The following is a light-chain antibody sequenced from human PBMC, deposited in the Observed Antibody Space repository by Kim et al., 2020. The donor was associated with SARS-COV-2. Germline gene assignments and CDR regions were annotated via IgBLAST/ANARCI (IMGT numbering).Light chain of an antibody. V-gene: IGKV1D-13*01. CDR3: QQFSDYPLT. CDR2: DAS. J-gene: IGKJ4*01. CDR1: QAISSG. Sequence: AIQLTQSPSSLSASEGDRVTITCRASQAISSGLVWYQQKPGKPPRLLIYDASLLANGVPSRFRGSGSGREFTLTISSLQPEDFATFYCQQFSDYPLTFGGGTKVDIK.